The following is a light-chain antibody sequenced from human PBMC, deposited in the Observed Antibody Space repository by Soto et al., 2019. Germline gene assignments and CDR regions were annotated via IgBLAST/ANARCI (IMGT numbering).Light chain of an antibody. J-gene: IGKJ1*01. CDR2: GAS. CDR3: QQYDTSPRT. V-gene: IGKV3-20*01. Sequence: EIVLTQSPGTLSLSPGERATLSCRASQSVSSNYLAWYQQKRGQAPRLLIYGASSRATGIPTRFSGSGSGTNFTITISRLEPEDFAVYYCQQYDTSPRTFGQGIKVEI. CDR1: QSVSSNY.